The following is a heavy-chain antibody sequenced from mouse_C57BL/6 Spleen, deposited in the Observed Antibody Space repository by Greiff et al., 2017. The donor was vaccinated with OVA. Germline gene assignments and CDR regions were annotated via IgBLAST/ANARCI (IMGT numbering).Heavy chain of an antibody. J-gene: IGHJ4*01. Sequence: VQLKQSGPELVKPGASVKMSCKASGYTFTDYNMHWVKQSHGKSLEWIGYINPNNGGTSYNQKFKGKATLTVNKSSSTAYMELRSLTSEDSAVYYCARDDYGWGHYAMDYWGQGTSVTVSS. CDR1: GYTFTDYN. CDR2: INPNNGGT. D-gene: IGHD2-4*01. CDR3: ARDDYGWGHYAMDY. V-gene: IGHV1-22*01.